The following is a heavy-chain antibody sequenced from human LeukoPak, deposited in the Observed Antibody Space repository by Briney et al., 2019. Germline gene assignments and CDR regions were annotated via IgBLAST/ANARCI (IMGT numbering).Heavy chain of an antibody. CDR2: ISAYNGNT. CDR3: ARVLDTPRCIAAPFDI. D-gene: IGHD6-13*01. Sequence: ASVKVSCKASGYTFTSYGISWVRQAPGQGLEWMGWISAYNGNTDCAQKVQGRVTMTTDTSTSTAYMELSSLRSEDTAVYYCARVLDTPRCIAAPFDIWGQGTMVTVSS. V-gene: IGHV1-18*01. CDR1: GYTFTSYG. J-gene: IGHJ3*02.